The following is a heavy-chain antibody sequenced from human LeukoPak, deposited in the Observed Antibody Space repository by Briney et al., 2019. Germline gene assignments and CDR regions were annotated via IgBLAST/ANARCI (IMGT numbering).Heavy chain of an antibody. CDR2: IIPILGIA. J-gene: IGHJ4*02. V-gene: IGHV1-69*04. Sequence: ASVKVSCKASGGTFSSYAISWVRQAPGQGLEWRGRIIPILGIANYAQKFQGRVTITADKSTSTAYMELSSLRSEDTAVYYCARGGIIEMATIPYYFDYWGQGTLVTVSS. CDR3: ARGGIIEMATIPYYFDY. D-gene: IGHD5-24*01. CDR1: GGTFSSYA.